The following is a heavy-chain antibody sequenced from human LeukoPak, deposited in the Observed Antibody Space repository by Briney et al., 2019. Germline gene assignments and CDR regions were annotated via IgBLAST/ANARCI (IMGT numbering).Heavy chain of an antibody. Sequence: ASVKVSRKASGGTFSSYAISWVRQAPGQGLEWMGGIIPIFGTANYAQKFQGRVTITADESTSTAYMELSSLRSEDTAVYYCARTPDTAMVTLGYYFDYWGQGTLVTVSS. D-gene: IGHD5-18*01. CDR1: GGTFSSYA. V-gene: IGHV1-69*13. CDR3: ARTPDTAMVTLGYYFDY. CDR2: IIPIFGTA. J-gene: IGHJ4*02.